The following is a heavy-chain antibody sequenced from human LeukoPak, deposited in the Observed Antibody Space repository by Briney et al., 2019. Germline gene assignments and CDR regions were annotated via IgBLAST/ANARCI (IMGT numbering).Heavy chain of an antibody. J-gene: IGHJ4*02. Sequence: SETLSLTCTVSGGSISSGDYYWSWIRQPPGKGLEWIGYIYYSGSTYCNPSLKSQVTISVDTSKDQFSLKLSSVTAADTAVYYCAREELTGTRMFDCWGQGTLVTVSS. D-gene: IGHD7-27*01. CDR3: AREELTGTRMFDC. V-gene: IGHV4-30-4*01. CDR1: GGSISSGDYY. CDR2: IYYSGST.